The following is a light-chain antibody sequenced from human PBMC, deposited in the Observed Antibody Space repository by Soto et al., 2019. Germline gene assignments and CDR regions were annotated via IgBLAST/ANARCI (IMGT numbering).Light chain of an antibody. CDR3: SSYAGSNIFYV. V-gene: IGLV2-8*01. Sequence: QSALTQPPSASGSPGQSVTISCTGTSSDVGGNNYVSWYQQQPGKAPKLIIYEVTKRPSGVPDRFSGSKSGNTASLTFSGLQAEDEADYYCSSYAGSNIFYVFGTGTKVT. CDR2: EVT. J-gene: IGLJ1*01. CDR1: SSDVGGNNY.